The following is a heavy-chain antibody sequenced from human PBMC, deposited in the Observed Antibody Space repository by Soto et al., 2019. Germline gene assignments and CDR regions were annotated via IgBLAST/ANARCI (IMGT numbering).Heavy chain of an antibody. Sequence: EVQLVQSGAEVKEPGESLKISCKGSGYSFTKYWIGWVRQMPGKGLEWMAIIYPDESDTRYSPSFQGQDTISADKSISTAYLQWSSLKASDTAMYYCVRLGFSGGGYLSYYYYGMDIWGQGTTVTVSS. CDR1: GYSFTKYW. D-gene: IGHD5-12*01. CDR2: IYPDESDT. CDR3: VRLGFSGGGYLSYYYYGMDI. J-gene: IGHJ6*02. V-gene: IGHV5-51*03.